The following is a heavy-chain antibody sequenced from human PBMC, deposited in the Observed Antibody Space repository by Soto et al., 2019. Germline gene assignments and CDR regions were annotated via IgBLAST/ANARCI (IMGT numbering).Heavy chain of an antibody. Sequence: GSLRLSCAASGFTVSSNYMSWVRQAPGKGLEWVSVIYSGGSTYYADSVRGRFTISRDNSKNTLYLQMKCLRAEDTAMYYCASLPWGDYDSSGYGLLYYGMDVRGQGASVTVSS. CDR1: GFTVSSNY. D-gene: IGHD3-22*01. CDR2: IYSGGST. CDR3: ASLPWGDYDSSGYGLLYYGMDV. V-gene: IGHV3-53*01. J-gene: IGHJ6*02.